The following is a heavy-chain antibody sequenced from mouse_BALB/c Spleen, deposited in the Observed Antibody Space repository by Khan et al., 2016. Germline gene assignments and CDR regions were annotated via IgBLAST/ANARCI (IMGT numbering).Heavy chain of an antibody. D-gene: IGHD2-3*01. CDR3: ARDLNDGYYEFAY. Sequence: EVELVESGGGLVQPGGSLRLSCTTSGFTFTDYYMSWVRQPPGEALEWLGFVRHKANGYTTEYSASVKGHFTISRDNSQSILYLQMNILRAEDSATYYCARDLNDGYYEFAYWGQGTLVTVSA. CDR2: VRHKANGYTT. V-gene: IGHV7-3*02. J-gene: IGHJ3*01. CDR1: GFTFTDYY.